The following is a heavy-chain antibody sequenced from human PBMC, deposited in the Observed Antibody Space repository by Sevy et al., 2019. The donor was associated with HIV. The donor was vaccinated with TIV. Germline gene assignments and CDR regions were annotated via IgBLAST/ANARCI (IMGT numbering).Heavy chain of an antibody. D-gene: IGHD3-3*01. Sequence: GGSLRLSCAASGFTISSYSMNWVRQAPGKGLEWVSYISSSSTIYYADSVKGRFTISRDNAKNSLYLQMNSLRDEDTAVYYCARDPRHYDFWSGYYTGGYYFDYWGQGTLVTVSS. J-gene: IGHJ4*02. CDR3: ARDPRHYDFWSGYYTGGYYFDY. V-gene: IGHV3-48*02. CDR1: GFTISSYS. CDR2: ISSSSTI.